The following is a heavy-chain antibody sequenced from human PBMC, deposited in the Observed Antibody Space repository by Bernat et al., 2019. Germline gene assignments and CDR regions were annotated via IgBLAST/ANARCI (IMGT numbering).Heavy chain of an antibody. D-gene: IGHD3-22*01. CDR2: IGGGGGDI. CDR1: GFTFSFYA. J-gene: IGHJ4*02. CDR3: AKDMRGYYRPSDY. V-gene: IGHV3-23*01. Sequence: EVQLSESGGGLVQPGGSLRLSCEVSGFTFSFYAMNWVRQAPGKGLEWVSSIGGGGGDIYYPDSVRGRFTISRDNSNNTLYLQMNSLRAEDTAIYYCAKDMRGYYRPSDYWGQGTLVTVSS.